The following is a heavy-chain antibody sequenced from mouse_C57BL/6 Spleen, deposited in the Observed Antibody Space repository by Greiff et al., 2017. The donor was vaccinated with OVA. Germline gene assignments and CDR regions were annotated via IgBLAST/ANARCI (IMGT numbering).Heavy chain of an antibody. CDR1: GYTFTDYD. CDR2: IDPETGGT. Sequence: QVQLQQSGAELVRPGASVTLSCKASGYTFTDYDMHWVKQRPVHGLEWIGAIDPETGGTAYNQKFKGKATLTADKSSSTAYMELRSLTSEGSAVYYCTRDYGSSLDDWGQGTTLTVSS. D-gene: IGHD1-1*01. J-gene: IGHJ2*01. V-gene: IGHV1-15*01. CDR3: TRDYGSSLDD.